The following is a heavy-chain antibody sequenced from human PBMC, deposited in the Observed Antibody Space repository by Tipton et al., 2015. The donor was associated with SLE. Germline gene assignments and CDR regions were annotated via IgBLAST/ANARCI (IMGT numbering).Heavy chain of an antibody. CDR2: IIPLFGTP. CDR1: GNNFRNYA. V-gene: IGHV1-69*06. Sequence: VQLVQSGAEVKKAGSSVKVSCKASGNNFRNYAINWVRQAPAQGLEWMGGIIPLFGTPNYAQKWQGRVTITTDSYTNTAYMELSSLRSEDTGVYYCARLNRPVFDSIGYSDAFDIWGQGTMVTVSS. D-gene: IGHD3-22*01. CDR3: ARLNRPVFDSIGYSDAFDI. J-gene: IGHJ3*02.